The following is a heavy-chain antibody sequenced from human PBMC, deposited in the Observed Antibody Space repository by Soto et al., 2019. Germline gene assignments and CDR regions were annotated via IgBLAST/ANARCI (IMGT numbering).Heavy chain of an antibody. V-gene: IGHV3-33*01. CDR1: GFTFRSYG. J-gene: IGHJ5*02. Sequence: QEQLVESGGGVVQPGRSLRLSCAASGFTFRSYGMHWVRQAPGKGLEWVAIIWYDGGNKYYADSVKGRFTISRDNSKNTLYLQMNSLRAEDTAVYYCARGRSAVAGTFDPWGQGTLVTVSS. D-gene: IGHD6-19*01. CDR3: ARGRSAVAGTFDP. CDR2: IWYDGGNK.